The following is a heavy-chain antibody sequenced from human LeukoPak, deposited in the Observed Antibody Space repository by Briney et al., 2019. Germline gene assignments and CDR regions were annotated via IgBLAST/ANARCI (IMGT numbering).Heavy chain of an antibody. CDR1: GFTFGDSA. CDR3: ARGEVGASIQYYFDY. J-gene: IGHJ4*02. CDR2: ITWSGGSL. Sequence: PGGSLRLSCAASGFTFGDSAMSWVRQVPGKGLEWVSGITWSGGSLGYVDSVKGRFTISRDNSKNTLYLQMNSLRAEDTAVYYCARGEVGASIQYYFDYWGQGTLVTVSS. D-gene: IGHD1-26*01. V-gene: IGHV3-20*04.